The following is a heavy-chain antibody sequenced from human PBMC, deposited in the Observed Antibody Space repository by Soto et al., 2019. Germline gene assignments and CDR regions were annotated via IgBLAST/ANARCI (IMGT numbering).Heavy chain of an antibody. CDR3: STDRYGSGGP. V-gene: IGHV4-30-4*01. CDR2: IYSSGST. CDR1: GGSISSGDYY. D-gene: IGHD3-10*01. Sequence: SETLSLTCTVSGGSISSGDYYWSWIRQPPGKGLEWIGCIYSSGSTYYNPSLKSRVTISVDTSNNQFSLKLSSVTAADTAVYYCSTDRYGSGGPWGQGTLVTVSS. J-gene: IGHJ5*02.